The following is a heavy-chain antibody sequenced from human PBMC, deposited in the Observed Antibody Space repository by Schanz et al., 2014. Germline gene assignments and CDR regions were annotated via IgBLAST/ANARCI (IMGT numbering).Heavy chain of an antibody. CDR3: TTVDCSSPSCPP. D-gene: IGHD2-2*01. Sequence: EVQLVESGGGLVQPGGSLRLSCATSRLTFGNYWMSWVRQAPGKGLEWVGRIRSKADGGTTDYAAPVKGRFTISRDDSKNTLFLQINSLKTEDTAVYYCTTVDCSSPSCPPWGQGTLVTVSS. V-gene: IGHV3-15*01. CDR1: RLTFGNYW. J-gene: IGHJ5*02. CDR2: IRSKADGGTT.